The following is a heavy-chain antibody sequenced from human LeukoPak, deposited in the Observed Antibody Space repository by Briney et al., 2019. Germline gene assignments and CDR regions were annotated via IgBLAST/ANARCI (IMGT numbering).Heavy chain of an antibody. CDR3: AKGLDIVVVPAAEHHDY. D-gene: IGHD2-2*01. V-gene: IGHV3-48*03. CDR1: GFTFSSYE. J-gene: IGHJ4*02. CDR2: ISSSGSTI. Sequence: GGSLRLSCAASGFTFSSYEMNWVRQAPGKGLEWVSYISSSGSTIYYADSVKGRFTISRDNSKNTLYLQMNSLRAEDTAVYYCAKGLDIVVVPAAEHHDYWGQGTLVTVSS.